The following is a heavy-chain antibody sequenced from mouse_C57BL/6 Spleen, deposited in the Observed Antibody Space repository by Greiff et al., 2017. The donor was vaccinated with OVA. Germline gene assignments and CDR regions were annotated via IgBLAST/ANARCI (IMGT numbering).Heavy chain of an antibody. CDR3: ARSRGEYYSNYPYYAMDY. CDR2: IYPGNGDT. V-gene: IGHV1-12*01. Sequence: QVQLQQSGAELVRPGASVKMSCKASGYTFTSYNMHWVKQTPRQGLEWIGAIYPGNGDTSYNQKFKGKATLTVDKSSSTAYMQLSSLTSEDSAVYFCARSRGEYYSNYPYYAMDYWGQGTSVTVSS. D-gene: IGHD2-5*01. J-gene: IGHJ4*01. CDR1: GYTFTSYN.